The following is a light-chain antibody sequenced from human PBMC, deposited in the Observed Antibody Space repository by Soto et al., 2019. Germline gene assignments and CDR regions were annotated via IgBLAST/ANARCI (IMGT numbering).Light chain of an antibody. CDR2: DAS. V-gene: IGKV3-20*01. CDR3: QQYALSPLT. CDR1: QTVPSSY. J-gene: IGKJ5*01. Sequence: EIVLTQSPGTLSLSPGERATLSCRASQTVPSSYLAWYQQRPGQAPRLLIYDASSRATGIPDRFSGSESGTDCTLTISSLEPEDFAVYYCQQYALSPLTFGQGTRLEIK.